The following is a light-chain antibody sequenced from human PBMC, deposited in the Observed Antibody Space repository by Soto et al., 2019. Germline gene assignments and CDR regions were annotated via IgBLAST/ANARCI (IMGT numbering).Light chain of an antibody. CDR3: QQYTTSSWT. CDR2: GTS. CDR1: QSVSDNY. J-gene: IGKJ1*01. V-gene: IGKV3-20*01. Sequence: FTQSPGTLSLSPGGRATLSCRNSQSVSDNYLAWYEQKPGQAPRGRIYGTSSRATGIPDRFSGSGSGTDFTLTISRLEPEDFAVDYCQQYTTSSWTFGQGTK.